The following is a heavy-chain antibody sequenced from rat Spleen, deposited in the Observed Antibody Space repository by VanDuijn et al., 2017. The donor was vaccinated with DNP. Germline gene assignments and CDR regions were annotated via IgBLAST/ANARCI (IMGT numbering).Heavy chain of an antibody. Sequence: EVQLVESGGGSVQPGGSLKLSCAASGFTFSDYYMAWVRQAPTKGLEWVASISPSGGSTYYRDSVKGRFTISRDNAKSTLYLQRDSLRSEDTATYYWATDSSYIGYAMDAWGQGTSVTVSS. V-gene: IGHV5-27*01. J-gene: IGHJ4*01. D-gene: IGHD1-2*01. CDR3: ATDSSYIGYAMDA. CDR2: ISPSGGST. CDR1: GFTFSDYY.